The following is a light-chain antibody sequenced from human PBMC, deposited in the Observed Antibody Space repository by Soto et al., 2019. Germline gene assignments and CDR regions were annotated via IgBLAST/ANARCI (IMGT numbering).Light chain of an antibody. CDR1: QSVSIL. J-gene: IGKJ5*01. V-gene: IGKV3-11*01. CDR2: DVS. CDR3: QQRSDWPS. Sequence: EIVMTQTPATLSVSPGEIATLSCRASQSVSILLAWYQQKPGQAPRLLIYDVSNRATGIPARFSGGGSETDFTLTISSLEPEDFAVYYCQQRSDWPSFGQGTRLEIK.